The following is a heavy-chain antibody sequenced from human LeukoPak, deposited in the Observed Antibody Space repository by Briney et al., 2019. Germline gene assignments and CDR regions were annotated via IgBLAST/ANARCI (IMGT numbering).Heavy chain of an antibody. CDR1: GGSISSGGYY. CDR3: ARNPHCTNGVCDAFDI. D-gene: IGHD2-8*01. Sequence: SQTLSLTCTVSGGSISSGGYYWSWIRQHPGKGLEWIGYIYYSGSTYYNPSLKSRVTISVDTSKNQFSLKLSSVTAADTAVYYCARNPHCTNGVCDAFDIWGQGTMVTVSS. J-gene: IGHJ3*02. CDR2: IYYSGST. V-gene: IGHV4-31*03.